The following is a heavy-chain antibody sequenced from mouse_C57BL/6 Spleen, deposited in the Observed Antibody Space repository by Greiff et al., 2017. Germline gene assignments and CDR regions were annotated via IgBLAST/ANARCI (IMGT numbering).Heavy chain of an antibody. Sequence: VQLQQSGAELVKPGASVKLSCKASGYTFTEYTIHWVKQRPGQGLEWIGWFYPGSGSIKYNEKFKDKATLTADKSSSTVYMELSRLTSEDSAVYFGARQYYYGSSPYYAMDYWGPGTTVTVAS. CDR2: FYPGSGSI. CDR3: ARQYYYGSSPYYAMDY. D-gene: IGHD1-1*01. CDR1: GYTFTEYT. V-gene: IGHV1-62-2*01. J-gene: IGHJ4*01.